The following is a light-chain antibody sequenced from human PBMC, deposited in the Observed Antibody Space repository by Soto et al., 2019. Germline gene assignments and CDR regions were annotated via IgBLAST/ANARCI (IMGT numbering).Light chain of an antibody. Sequence: DIHITHSPSTLSSSVLYIFTITWLSSQSISSWLAWYQQKPGKAPKLLIYKASSLESGVPSRFSGSGSGTEFTLTISSLQPDDFATYYCQQYNSYSPELTFGGGTKVDIK. CDR1: QSISSW. V-gene: IGKV1-5*03. CDR2: KAS. J-gene: IGKJ4*01. CDR3: QQYNSYSPELT.